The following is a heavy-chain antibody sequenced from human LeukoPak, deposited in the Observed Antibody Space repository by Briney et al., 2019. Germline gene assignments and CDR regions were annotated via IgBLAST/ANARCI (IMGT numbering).Heavy chain of an antibody. CDR1: GFTFSSYS. CDR2: IYSGGST. J-gene: IGHJ6*02. Sequence: GGSLRLSCAASGFTFSSYSMNWVRQAPGKGLDWVSVIYSGGSTYYADSVKGRFTISRDNSKNTMYLQMNSLAAEDTAIYYCARGPTMYGLDVWGQGTTVTVSS. CDR3: ARGPTMYGLDV. V-gene: IGHV3-53*01.